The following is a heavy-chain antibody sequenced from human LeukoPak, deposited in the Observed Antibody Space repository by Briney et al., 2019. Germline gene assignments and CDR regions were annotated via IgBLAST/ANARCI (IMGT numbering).Heavy chain of an antibody. CDR3: ARSVSGYAKLDY. D-gene: IGHD5-12*01. Sequence: GSLRLSCAASGFTFSSYAMSWVRQAPGKGLEWIGYIFYSGSTNYNPSLKSRVTMSVDTSKNQFSLKLSSVTAADTAVYYCARSVSGYAKLDYWGQGTLVTVSS. V-gene: IGHV4-59*01. CDR2: IFYSGST. J-gene: IGHJ4*02. CDR1: GFTFSSYA.